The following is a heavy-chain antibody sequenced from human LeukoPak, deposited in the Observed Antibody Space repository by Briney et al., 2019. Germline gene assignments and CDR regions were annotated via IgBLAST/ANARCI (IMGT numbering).Heavy chain of an antibody. CDR1: GFTVSSNY. Sequence: QPGGSLRLSCAASGFTVSSNYMNWVRQAPGKGLEWVSVTTSGGNTYYADSVKGRFTTSRDNSKNALYVQMNSLRAEDTAIYYCARGRGYRDYDRPLDYWGQGTLVTVSS. J-gene: IGHJ4*02. CDR2: TTSGGNT. D-gene: IGHD5-12*01. V-gene: IGHV3-53*01. CDR3: ARGRGYRDYDRPLDY.